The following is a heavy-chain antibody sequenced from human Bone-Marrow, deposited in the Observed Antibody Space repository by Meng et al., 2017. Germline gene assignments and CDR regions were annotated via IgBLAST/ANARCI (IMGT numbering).Heavy chain of an antibody. CDR3: ARGSWLQLWLQDY. Sequence: VRWPEAGPVSVNPPQTLSLTCAVYGVSFSGYYWSWIRQPPGKGLEWIGEINHSGSTNYNPSLKSRVTISVDTSKNQFSLKLSSVTAADTAVYYCARGSWLQLWLQDYWGQGTLVTVSS. CDR1: GVSFSGYY. CDR2: INHSGST. D-gene: IGHD5-18*01. J-gene: IGHJ4*02. V-gene: IGHV4-34*09.